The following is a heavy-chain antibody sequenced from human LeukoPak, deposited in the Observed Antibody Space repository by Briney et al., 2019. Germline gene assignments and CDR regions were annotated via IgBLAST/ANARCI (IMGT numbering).Heavy chain of an antibody. D-gene: IGHD3-10*01. CDR1: GGSFSGYY. CDR2: INHSGST. Sequence: PSETLSLTCAVYGGSFSGYYWSWIRQPPGKGLEWIGEINHSGSTNYNPSLKSRVTISVDTSKNQLSLKLSSATAADTAVYYCARRGVYLVRWGQGTLVTVSS. J-gene: IGHJ4*02. CDR3: ARRGVYLVR. V-gene: IGHV4-34*01.